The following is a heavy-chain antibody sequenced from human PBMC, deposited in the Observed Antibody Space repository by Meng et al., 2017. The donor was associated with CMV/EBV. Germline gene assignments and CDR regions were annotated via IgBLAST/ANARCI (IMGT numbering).Heavy chain of an antibody. Sequence: SVQVSCKASGGTISSYAIIWVRQATGQGLEWMGRIIPIFGTANYAQKFQGRVTITTNESTSTAYIRLSSLRSEDTAVYYCARGPRRITIFEPYFDYWGQGTMVTVSS. D-gene: IGHD3-3*01. CDR2: IIPIFGTA. CDR3: ARGPRRITIFEPYFDY. CDR1: GGTISSYA. V-gene: IGHV1-69*05. J-gene: IGHJ4*02.